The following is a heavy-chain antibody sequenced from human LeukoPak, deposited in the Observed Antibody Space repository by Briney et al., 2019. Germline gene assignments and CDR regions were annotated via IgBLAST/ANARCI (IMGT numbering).Heavy chain of an antibody. CDR1: GDCVSSNSAA. V-gene: IGHV6-1*01. CDR2: TYYRSKWYN. J-gene: IGHJ4*02. D-gene: IGHD6-19*01. Sequence: SQTLSLTCAISGDCVSSNSAAWNWIRQSPSRGLEWLGRTYYRSKWYNDYAASVKSRITFDPDTSKNQFSLQLNSLTPEDTAVYYCARDSSGWYGGDFDYWGQGTLVTVSS. CDR3: ARDSSGWYGGDFDY.